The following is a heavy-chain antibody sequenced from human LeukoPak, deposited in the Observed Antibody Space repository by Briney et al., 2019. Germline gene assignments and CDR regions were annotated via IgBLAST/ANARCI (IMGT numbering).Heavy chain of an antibody. CDR2: IIPIFRTP. CDR1: GGTSSTYT. CDR3: ARVDRYYFYLDV. Sequence: SVKVSCKASGGTSSTYTITWVRQAPGQGLKWMGGIIPIFRTPNYAQKFQGRVTITTDESTSTAYMELSSLKSEDTAIYYCARVDRYYFYLDVWGKGTTVTVSS. V-gene: IGHV1-69*05. J-gene: IGHJ6*03.